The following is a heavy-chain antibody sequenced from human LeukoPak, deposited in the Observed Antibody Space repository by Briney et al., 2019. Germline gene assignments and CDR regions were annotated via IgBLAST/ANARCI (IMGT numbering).Heavy chain of an antibody. CDR3: ARGDYGDYQPDFDY. V-gene: IGHV4-38-2*02. CDR2: IYHSGST. CDR1: GYSISSGYC. Sequence: PSETLSLTCTVSGYSISSGYCWGWIRQPPGKGLEWIGSIYHSGSTYYNPSLKSRVTISVDTSKNQFSLKLSSVTAADTAVYYCARGDYGDYQPDFDYWGQGTLVTVSS. J-gene: IGHJ4*02. D-gene: IGHD4-17*01.